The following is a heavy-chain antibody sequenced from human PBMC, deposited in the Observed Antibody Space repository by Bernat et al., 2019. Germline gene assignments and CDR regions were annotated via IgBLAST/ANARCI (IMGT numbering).Heavy chain of an antibody. V-gene: IGHV3-74*01. CDR2: ISSDGNDT. Sequence: EVHLVESGGGLVQPGGSLRLSCAASGFIFTAYDMHWVRQAPGKGLVWVSVISSDGNDTTYADSVKGRFTLSRDNANNTVYLQMNSLRAEDTAIYYCARDRGGMGDYWGQGTLVTVSS. J-gene: IGHJ4*02. D-gene: IGHD3-10*01. CDR3: ARDRGGMGDY. CDR1: GFIFTAYD.